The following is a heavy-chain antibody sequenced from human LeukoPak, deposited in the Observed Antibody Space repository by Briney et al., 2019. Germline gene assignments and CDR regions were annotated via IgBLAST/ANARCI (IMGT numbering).Heavy chain of an antibody. CDR1: GYTLTSYG. CDR2: ISAYNGNT. Sequence: ASVKVSCKASGYTLTSYGISWVRQAPGQGLEWMGWISAYNGNTNYAQKLQGRVTMTTDTSTSTAYMELRSLRSDDTAVYYCARDFQQVIYYYDSSGYSYWGQGTLVTVSS. D-gene: IGHD3-22*01. V-gene: IGHV1-18*01. J-gene: IGHJ4*02. CDR3: ARDFQQVIYYYDSSGYSY.